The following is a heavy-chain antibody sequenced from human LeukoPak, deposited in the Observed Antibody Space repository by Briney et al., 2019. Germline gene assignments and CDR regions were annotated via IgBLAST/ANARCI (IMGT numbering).Heavy chain of an antibody. CDR2: ISYDGSNK. CDR1: GFTFSSYA. J-gene: IGHJ6*03. V-gene: IGHV3-30-3*01. D-gene: IGHD2-2*01. CDR3: ARAGIGYCSSTSCYYMDV. Sequence: GRSLRLSCAASGFTFSSYAMHWVRQAPGKGLEWVAVISYDGSNKYYADSVKGRFTISRDNSKNTLYLQMNSLRAEDTAVYYCARAGIGYCSSTSCYYMDVWGKGTTVTVSS.